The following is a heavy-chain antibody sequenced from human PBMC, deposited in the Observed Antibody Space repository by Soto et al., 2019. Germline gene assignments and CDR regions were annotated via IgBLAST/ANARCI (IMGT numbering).Heavy chain of an antibody. D-gene: IGHD6-19*01. Sequence: GGSLRLSCAASGFTFSSYDMSWVRQAPGEGLEWVSGISGSGGITYYADSVKGRFTISRDNSKNTLYLQMNSLRAEDTAVYYCAKDSGWYHFDYWGQGTQVTVSS. CDR2: ISGSGGIT. CDR3: AKDSGWYHFDY. CDR1: GFTFSSYD. V-gene: IGHV3-23*01. J-gene: IGHJ4*02.